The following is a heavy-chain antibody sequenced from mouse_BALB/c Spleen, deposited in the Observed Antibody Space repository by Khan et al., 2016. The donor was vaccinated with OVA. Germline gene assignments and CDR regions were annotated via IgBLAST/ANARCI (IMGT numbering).Heavy chain of an antibody. CDR1: GFSLTTYG. CDR3: ARNYDYDEGLAY. J-gene: IGHJ3*01. Sequence: QVRLQQSGPGLVQPSQSLSITCTVSGFSLTTYGVHWVRQSPGKGLEWLGVIWSGGTTDYSAAFISRLSITKDNSKSQVFFKMNSPQANDTAIYYCARNYDYDEGLAYWGQGTLVTVSA. CDR2: IWSGGTT. D-gene: IGHD2-4*01. V-gene: IGHV2-2*02.